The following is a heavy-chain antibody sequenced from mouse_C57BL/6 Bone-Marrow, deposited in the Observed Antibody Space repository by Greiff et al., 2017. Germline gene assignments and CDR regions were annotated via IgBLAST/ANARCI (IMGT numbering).Heavy chain of an antibody. CDR1: GYAFTNYL. J-gene: IGHJ4*01. V-gene: IGHV1-54*01. CDR3: ARRSYYYARYYAMDY. D-gene: IGHD1-1*01. CDR2: INPGSGGT. Sequence: VQLQQSGAELVRSGTSVKVSCKASGYAFTNYLIEWVKQRPGQGLEWIGVINPGSGGTNYNEKFKGKATLTADKSSSTAYMQLSSLTSEDSAVYFCARRSYYYARYYAMDYWGQGTSVTVSS.